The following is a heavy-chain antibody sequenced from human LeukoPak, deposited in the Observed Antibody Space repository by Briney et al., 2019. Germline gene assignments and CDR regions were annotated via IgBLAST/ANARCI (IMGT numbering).Heavy chain of an antibody. D-gene: IGHD3-10*01. CDR2: IYTSKSM. J-gene: IGHJ4*02. CDR1: GGSISSGFYD. Sequence: SETLSLTCTVSGGSISSGFYDWYWIRQPPGKGLEWIGHIYTSKSMNYNPSLKSRVTISVDTSKNQFSLKLTSVTAADTAVYYCTKGRGIWGQGTLVTVSS. V-gene: IGHV4-61*09. CDR3: TKGRGI.